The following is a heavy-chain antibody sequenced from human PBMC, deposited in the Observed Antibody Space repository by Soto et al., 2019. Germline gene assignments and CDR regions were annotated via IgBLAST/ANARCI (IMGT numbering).Heavy chain of an antibody. Sequence: QVQLVQSGAEVQKPGSSVKVSCKASGGTFSSYAISWVRQAPGQGLEWMGGIIPIFGTASYAQKFQGRVMNTADESTSTAYMELSSLRSEDAEVYYCVREQCSGGRCYYLFDHWGQGTLVTGSS. CDR3: VREQCSGGRCYYLFDH. CDR2: IIPIFGTA. D-gene: IGHD2-15*01. V-gene: IGHV1-69*01. J-gene: IGHJ4*02. CDR1: GGTFSSYA.